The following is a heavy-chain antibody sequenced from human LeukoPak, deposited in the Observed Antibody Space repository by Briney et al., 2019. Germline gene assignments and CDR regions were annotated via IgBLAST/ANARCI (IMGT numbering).Heavy chain of an antibody. CDR2: IWFDGTNK. CDR1: GFSFSRHG. D-gene: IGHD3-22*01. Sequence: GGSLRLSCAASGFSFSRHGMYWVRQAPGKGLEWVAVIWFDGTNKYYADSVKGRFTVSRDNFKNTLNLQMNSLRAEDTAVYYCAREFYDSSGYNYLDSWGQGTLVTASS. J-gene: IGHJ4*02. CDR3: AREFYDSSGYNYLDS. V-gene: IGHV3-33*07.